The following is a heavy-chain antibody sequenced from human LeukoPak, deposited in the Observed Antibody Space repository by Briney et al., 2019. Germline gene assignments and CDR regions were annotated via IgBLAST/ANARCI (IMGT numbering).Heavy chain of an antibody. CDR3: ARGGYYGSGSYYTTQYYYYYYYMDV. D-gene: IGHD3-10*01. J-gene: IGHJ6*03. Sequence: SETLSLTCTVSGGSISSSSYYWGWIRQPPGKGLEWIGSIYYSGSTYYNPSLKSRVTISVDTSKNQFSLKLSSVTAADTAVYYCARGGYYGSGSYYTTQYYYYYYYMDVWGKGTTVTVSS. CDR1: GGSISSSSYY. V-gene: IGHV4-39*07. CDR2: IYYSGST.